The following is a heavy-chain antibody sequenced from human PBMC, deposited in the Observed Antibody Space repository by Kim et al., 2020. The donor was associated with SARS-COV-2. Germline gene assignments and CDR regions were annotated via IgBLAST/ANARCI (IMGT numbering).Heavy chain of an antibody. CDR2: INPNSGGT. CDR3: AALVSLYCSSTSCPSDYSKEWYFDY. Sequence: ASVKVSCKASGYTFTGYYMHWVRQAPGQGLEWMGRINPNSGGTNYAQKFQGRVTMTRDTSISTAYMELSRLRSDDTAVYYCAALVSLYCSSTSCPSDYSKEWYFDYWGQGTLVTVSS. CDR1: GYTFTGYY. D-gene: IGHD2-2*01. J-gene: IGHJ4*02. V-gene: IGHV1-2*06.